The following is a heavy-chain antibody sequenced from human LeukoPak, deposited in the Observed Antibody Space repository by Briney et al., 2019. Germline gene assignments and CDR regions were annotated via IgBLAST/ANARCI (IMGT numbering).Heavy chain of an antibody. Sequence: GGSLRLSCAASGFTFSSYWMSWVRQAPGKGLEWVANIKQDGSEKYYVDSVKGRFTISRDNAKNSLYLQMNSLRAEDMALYYCAKDKGSSSWYYFDYWGQGTLVTVSS. CDR3: AKDKGSSSWYYFDY. D-gene: IGHD6-13*01. J-gene: IGHJ4*02. CDR2: IKQDGSEK. V-gene: IGHV3-7*03. CDR1: GFTFSSYW.